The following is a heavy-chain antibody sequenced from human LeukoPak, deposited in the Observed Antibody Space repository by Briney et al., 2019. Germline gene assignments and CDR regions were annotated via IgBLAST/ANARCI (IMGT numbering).Heavy chain of an antibody. CDR2: ISAYNGNT. CDR1: GYTFTSYG. D-gene: IGHD2-15*01. Sequence: GASVKVSCKASGYTFTSYGISWVRQAPGQGLEWMGWISAYNGNTNYAQKLQGRVTMTTDTSTSTAYMELRSLRSDDTAVYYCARQYPYCSGGSCYAFDIWGQGTMVTVSS. CDR3: ARQYPYCSGGSCYAFDI. J-gene: IGHJ3*02. V-gene: IGHV1-18*01.